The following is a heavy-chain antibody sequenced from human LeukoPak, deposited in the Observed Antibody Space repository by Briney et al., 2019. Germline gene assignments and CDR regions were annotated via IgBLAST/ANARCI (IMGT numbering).Heavy chain of an antibody. D-gene: IGHD2-15*01. Sequence: GESLKISCKGSGYSFINYWIGWVRQMPDKGLEWMGIIYPGNSDIRYSPSFQGQVTISADKSINTAYLQWTSLKASDTAIYYCTTGRFCSGGSCSSSFDFWGQGTLLTVPS. CDR2: IYPGNSDI. CDR3: TTGRFCSGGSCSSSFDF. CDR1: GYSFINYW. J-gene: IGHJ4*02. V-gene: IGHV5-51*01.